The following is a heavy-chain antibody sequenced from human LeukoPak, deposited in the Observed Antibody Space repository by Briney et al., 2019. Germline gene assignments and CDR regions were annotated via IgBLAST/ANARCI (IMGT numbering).Heavy chain of an antibody. Sequence: ASVKVSCKASGYTFTSYYMHWVRQAPGQGLEWMGIINPSGGSTSYAQKFQGRVTMTRDTSTSTVYMELSSLRSEDTAVYYCARPSFSYSGSYSTHAFDIWGQGTMVTVSS. D-gene: IGHD1-26*01. CDR2: INPSGGST. CDR1: GYTFTSYY. CDR3: ARPSFSYSGSYSTHAFDI. J-gene: IGHJ3*02. V-gene: IGHV1-46*01.